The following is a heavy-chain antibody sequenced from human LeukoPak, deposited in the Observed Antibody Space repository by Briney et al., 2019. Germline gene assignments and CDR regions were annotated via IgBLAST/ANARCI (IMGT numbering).Heavy chain of an antibody. J-gene: IGHJ4*02. CDR2: INHSGST. CDR3: ARGGRGYWT. CDR1: GGSFSGYY. Sequence: SETLSLTCVVYGGSFSGYYWSWIRQPPGKGLEWIGEINHSGSTNYNPSLKSRVTISVDTSKNQFSLKLSSVTAADTAVYYCARGGRGYWTWGQGTLVTVSS. D-gene: IGHD2-8*01. V-gene: IGHV4-34*01.